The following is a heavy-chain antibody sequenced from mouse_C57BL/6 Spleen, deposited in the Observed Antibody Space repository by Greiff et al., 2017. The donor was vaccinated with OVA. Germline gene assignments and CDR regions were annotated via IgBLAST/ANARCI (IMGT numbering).Heavy chain of an antibody. Sequence: VQLQQPGAELVMPGASVKLSCKASGYTFTSYWMHWVKQRPGQGLEWIGEIDPSDSYTNYNQKFKGKSTLTVDKSSSTAYMQLSSLTSEDSAVYYCARRGSSYPYAMDYWGQVTSVTVSS. V-gene: IGHV1-69*01. J-gene: IGHJ4*01. CDR3: ARRGSSYPYAMDY. D-gene: IGHD1-1*01. CDR1: GYTFTSYW. CDR2: IDPSDSYT.